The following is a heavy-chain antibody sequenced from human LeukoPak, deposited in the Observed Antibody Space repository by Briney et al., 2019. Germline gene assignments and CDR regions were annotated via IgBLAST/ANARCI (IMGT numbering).Heavy chain of an antibody. J-gene: IGHJ4*02. Sequence: SVKVSCTASGFTFTSSAVKWVRQAGGPRLEWIGWIVVASGNTNYAQKFQERVTITRDMSTSTAYIELSSLRSEDTAVYYCAAMVYDLLDYWGQGTLVTVSS. D-gene: IGHD5/OR15-5a*01. V-gene: IGHV1-58*01. CDR2: IVVASGNT. CDR1: GFTFTSSA. CDR3: AAMVYDLLDY.